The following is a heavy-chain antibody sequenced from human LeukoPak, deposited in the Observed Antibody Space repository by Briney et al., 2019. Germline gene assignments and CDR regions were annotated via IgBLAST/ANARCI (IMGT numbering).Heavy chain of an antibody. D-gene: IGHD3-3*01. CDR2: IYYSGST. J-gene: IGHJ4*02. CDR3: ARDHGFLEWLLLPPTE. Sequence: SQTLSLTCTVSGGSISSGDYYWSWIRQPPGKGLEWIGYIYYSGSTYYNPSLKSRVTISVDTSRNQFSLKLSSVTAADTAVYYCARDHGFLEWLLLPPTEWGQGTLVTVSS. V-gene: IGHV4-30-4*01. CDR1: GGSISSGDYY.